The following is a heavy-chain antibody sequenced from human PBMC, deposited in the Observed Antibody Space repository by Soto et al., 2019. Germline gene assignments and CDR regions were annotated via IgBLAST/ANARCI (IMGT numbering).Heavy chain of an antibody. CDR3: ARVAQQLVRGWWFDP. CDR2: INAGNGNT. CDR1: GYTFASYA. J-gene: IGHJ5*02. Sequence: ASVKVSCKASGYTFASYAMHWVRQAPGQRLEWMGWINAGNGNTKYSQKFQGRVTITRDTSASTAYMELSSLRSEDTAVYYCARVAQQLVRGWWFDPWGQGTLVTVSS. V-gene: IGHV1-3*01. D-gene: IGHD6-13*01.